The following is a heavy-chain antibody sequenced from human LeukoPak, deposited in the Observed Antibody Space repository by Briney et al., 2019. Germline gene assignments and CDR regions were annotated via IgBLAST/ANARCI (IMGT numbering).Heavy chain of an antibody. V-gene: IGHV3-66*02. CDR3: ARELH. CDR2: IYSGGST. D-gene: IGHD1-26*01. J-gene: IGHJ4*02. Sequence: GGSLTLSCAPSGFTVSSHYMIYVPHAPGKALEWVSIIYSGGSTYYADSVKGRFTISRDNSKNTLYLQMNSLRVEDTAVYYCARELHWGEGTLVTVSS. CDR1: GFTVSSHY.